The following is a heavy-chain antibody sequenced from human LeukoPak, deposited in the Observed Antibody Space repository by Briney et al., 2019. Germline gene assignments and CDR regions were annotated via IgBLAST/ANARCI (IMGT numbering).Heavy chain of an antibody. CDR2: ISSSSTYI. CDR3: AREPTAMIL. J-gene: IGHJ4*02. CDR1: GVTFSSYS. V-gene: IGHV3-21*01. D-gene: IGHD5-18*01. Sequence: GGSLRLSCAASGVTFSSYSMNWVRQTPGKGLEWVSSISSSSTYIYYADSVKGRFTTSRDNAKNSLYLQMNSLRAEDTAVYYCAREPTAMILWGQGTLVTVSS.